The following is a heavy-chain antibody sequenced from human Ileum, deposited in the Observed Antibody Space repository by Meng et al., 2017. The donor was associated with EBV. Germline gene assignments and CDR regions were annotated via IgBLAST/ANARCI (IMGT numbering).Heavy chain of an antibody. D-gene: IGHD6-13*01. J-gene: IGHJ5*01. Sequence: QPLRKSAGLGLVRPSEPLSLTCTVAGCPIKSSSYYWGWIRQPPGKVLELIGSIYYSGITYYNPYLKSRVAISVDTSKNQFSLKLSSVTAADTAVYYCARPIAAAGWFDPWGQGTLVTVSS. V-gene: IGHV4-39*01. CDR1: GCPIKSSSYY. CDR3: ARPIAAAGWFDP. CDR2: IYYSGIT.